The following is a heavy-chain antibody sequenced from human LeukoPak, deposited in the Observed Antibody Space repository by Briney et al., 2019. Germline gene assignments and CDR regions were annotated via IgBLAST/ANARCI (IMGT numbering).Heavy chain of an antibody. J-gene: IGHJ3*02. CDR2: INHSGST. CDR3: ASKQWLVSGGAFDI. D-gene: IGHD6-19*01. CDR1: GGSFSGYY. V-gene: IGHV4-34*01. Sequence: SETLSLTCAVYGGSFSGYYWSWIRQPPGKGLEWIGEINHSGSTNYNPSLKSRVTISVDTSKNQFSLKLSSVTAADTAVYYCASKQWLVSGGAFDIWGQGTMVTVSS.